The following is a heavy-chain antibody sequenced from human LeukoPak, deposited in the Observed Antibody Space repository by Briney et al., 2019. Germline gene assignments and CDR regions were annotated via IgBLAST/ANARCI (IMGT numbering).Heavy chain of an antibody. CDR2: MNPNSGNT. D-gene: IGHD3-3*01. J-gene: IGHJ6*02. CDR1: GYTFTSYG. Sequence: ASVKVSCKASGYTFTSYGINWVRQATGQGLEWMGWMNPNSGNTGYAQKFQGRVTMTRNTSISTAYMELSSLRSEDTAVYYCARGRAHYDFWSGYYEASAYGMDVWGQGTTVTVSS. CDR3: ARGRAHYDFWSGYYEASAYGMDV. V-gene: IGHV1-8*01.